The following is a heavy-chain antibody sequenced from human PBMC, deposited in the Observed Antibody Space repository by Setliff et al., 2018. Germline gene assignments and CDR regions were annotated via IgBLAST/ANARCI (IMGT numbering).Heavy chain of an antibody. D-gene: IGHD6-13*01. J-gene: IGHJ4*02. CDR2: IYPGDPQI. CDR3: AIRSYSSNWYFDY. Sequence: PGESLKISCKDSGYKFSISWIGWVRRVPGKGLDWLGIIYPGDPQIRYSPSFQGQVTISADKSTSTAYLEWTSLKASDNAMYYCAIRSYSSNWYFDYWGQGTLVTVSS. V-gene: IGHV5-51*01. CDR1: GYKFSISW.